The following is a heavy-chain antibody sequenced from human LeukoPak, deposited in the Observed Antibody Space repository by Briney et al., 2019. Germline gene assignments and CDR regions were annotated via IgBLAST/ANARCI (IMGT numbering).Heavy chain of an antibody. CDR1: GFTFSSHW. V-gene: IGHV3-7*01. CDR2: IKEDGSEK. D-gene: IGHD4-23*01. CDR3: ARVYGGTY. J-gene: IGHJ4*02. Sequence: GGSLRLSCSASGFTFSSHWMSWVRQAPGKGLEWVANIKEDGSEKFYVDSVKGRFTISRDNAKNSLYLQMNSLRAEDTVVYYCARVYGGTYWGQGTLVTVSS.